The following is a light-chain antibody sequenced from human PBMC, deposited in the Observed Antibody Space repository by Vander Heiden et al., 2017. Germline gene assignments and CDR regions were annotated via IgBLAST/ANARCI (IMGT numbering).Light chain of an antibody. CDR3: QQYGSSPFT. V-gene: IGKV3-20*01. J-gene: IGKJ3*01. Sequence: EIVLTQSPGTLSLSPGERATLSCRASQSVSSNYLAWYQQKPGQAPRLIIYGASSRATGIPDRFSGSVSGTDFTLTIIRLEPEDFAVYYCQQYGSSPFTFGPGTKVDIK. CDR2: GAS. CDR1: QSVSSNY.